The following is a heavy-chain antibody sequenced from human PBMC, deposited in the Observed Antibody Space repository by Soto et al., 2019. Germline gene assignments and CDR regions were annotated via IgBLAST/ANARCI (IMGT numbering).Heavy chain of an antibody. Sequence: VQLVESGGGVVQPGRSLRLSCAASGFTFSDYAMHWVRXXXGKGLEWVAVVSHDGRNTHYADSVKGRFTISRDSSKXXXXXXXXXXXXXXXXXXXXXXXGRQWLVTSDFNSCSQGALVTVSS. CDR1: GFTFSDYA. D-gene: IGHD6-19*01. V-gene: IGHV3-30*03. J-gene: IGHJ4*02. CDR3: XXXGRQWLVTSDFNS. CDR2: VSHDGRNT.